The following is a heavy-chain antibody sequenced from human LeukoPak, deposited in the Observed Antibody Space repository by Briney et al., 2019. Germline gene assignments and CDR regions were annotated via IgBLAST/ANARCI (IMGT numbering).Heavy chain of an antibody. D-gene: IGHD3-10*01. Sequence: GGSLRLSCAASGLTFSRYEMNWVRQAPGKGLEWVSYISRSGDTIYFADSVKGRFTTSRDNAKNSLYLQMSSLRAEDTAVYYCARDYASDYWGQGTLVTVSS. CDR1: GLTFSRYE. V-gene: IGHV3-48*03. CDR2: ISRSGDTI. J-gene: IGHJ4*02. CDR3: ARDYASDY.